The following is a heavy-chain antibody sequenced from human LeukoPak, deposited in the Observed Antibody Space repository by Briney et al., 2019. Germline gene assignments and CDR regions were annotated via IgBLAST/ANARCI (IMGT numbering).Heavy chain of an antibody. CDR3: VSRAGSPWGPFDD. V-gene: IGHV3-23*01. J-gene: IGHJ4*02. CDR1: GFTFSDYA. D-gene: IGHD7-27*01. CDR2: ISRGGVIS. Sequence: GGSLRLSCAASGFTFSDYAINWVRQAPGKGLEWVSTISRGGVISYYADSVKGRFTISRDNSNNTLYLHMNSLRAEDTAVYYCVSRAGSPWGPFDDWGQGILVTVSS.